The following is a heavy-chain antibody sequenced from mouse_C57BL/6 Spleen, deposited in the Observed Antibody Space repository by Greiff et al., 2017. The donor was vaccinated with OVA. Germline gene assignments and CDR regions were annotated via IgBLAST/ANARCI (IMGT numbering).Heavy chain of an antibody. Sequence: QVQLQQPGAELVRPGTSVKLSCKASGYTFTSYWMHWVKQRPGQGLEWIGVIDPSDSYTNYNQKFKGKATLTVDTSSSTAYMQLSSLTSEDSAVYYGARSYGSSYGYFDYWGQGTTLTVSS. V-gene: IGHV1-59*01. CDR3: ARSYGSSYGYFDY. J-gene: IGHJ2*01. CDR2: IDPSDSYT. D-gene: IGHD1-1*01. CDR1: GYTFTSYW.